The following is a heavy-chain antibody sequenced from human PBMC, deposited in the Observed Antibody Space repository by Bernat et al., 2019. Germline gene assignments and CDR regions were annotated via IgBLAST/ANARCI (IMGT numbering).Heavy chain of an antibody. D-gene: IGHD6-6*01. J-gene: IGHJ6*02. Sequence: QLQLQESGPGLVKPSETLSLTCTVSGGSISSSSYYWGWIRQPPGKGLEWIGSIYYSGSTYYNPSLKSRVTISVDTSKNQFSLMLSSVTAADAAVYYCARHVNGYSSSSSVEGGVYYGMDVWGQGTTVTVSS. CDR2: IYYSGST. V-gene: IGHV4-39*01. CDR3: ARHVNGYSSSSSVEGGVYYGMDV. CDR1: GGSISSSSYY.